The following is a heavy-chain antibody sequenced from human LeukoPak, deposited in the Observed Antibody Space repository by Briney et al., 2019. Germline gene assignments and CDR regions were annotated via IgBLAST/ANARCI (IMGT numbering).Heavy chain of an antibody. J-gene: IGHJ6*03. Sequence: GASVKVSCKASGYTFTSYYMHWVRQAPGQGLEWMGIINPSGGSTSYAQKFQGRVTMTRDMSTSTVYMELSSLRSEDTAVYYCARGLRGYGDYYYYYMDVWGKGTTVTVSS. V-gene: IGHV1-46*01. D-gene: IGHD4-17*01. CDR2: INPSGGST. CDR1: GYTFTSYY. CDR3: ARGLRGYGDYYYYYMDV.